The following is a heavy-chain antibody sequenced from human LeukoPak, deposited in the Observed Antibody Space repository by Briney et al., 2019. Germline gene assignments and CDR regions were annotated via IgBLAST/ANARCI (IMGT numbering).Heavy chain of an antibody. CDR1: GGSISSDTYY. J-gene: IGHJ6*02. CDR3: ARGLRDSSSFLSDYYFGLDV. V-gene: IGHV4-39*07. Sequence: ASQTLSLTCTVSGGSISSDTYYWGWIRQPPGKGLEWIASIYYSGSTYYNPSLKSRVTISMHTSKSQYSLEVTSVTAADTAVYFCARGLRDSSSFLSDYYFGLDVWGQGTTVTVSS. D-gene: IGHD3-22*01. CDR2: IYYSGST.